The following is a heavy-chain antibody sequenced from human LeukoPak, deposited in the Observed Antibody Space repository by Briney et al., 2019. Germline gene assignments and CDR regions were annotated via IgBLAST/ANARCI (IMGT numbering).Heavy chain of an antibody. Sequence: PGGSLRLSCAASGFTFSSYAMSWVRQAPGKGLEWVSAISGSGGSTYYADSVKGRFTISRDNSKNTLYLQMNSLRAEDTAVYYCAKDRAVRAHIVVVTAIDYWGQGTLVTVSS. CDR3: AKDRAVRAHIVVVTAIDY. J-gene: IGHJ4*02. CDR2: ISGSGGST. V-gene: IGHV3-23*01. D-gene: IGHD2-21*02. CDR1: GFTFSSYA.